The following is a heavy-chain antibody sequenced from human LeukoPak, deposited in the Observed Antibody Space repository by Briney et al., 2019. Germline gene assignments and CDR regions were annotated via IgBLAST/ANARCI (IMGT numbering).Heavy chain of an antibody. CDR3: ARQGHSYGLDY. CDR1: GGSISGSDYY. Sequence: PSETLSLTCSVSGGSISGSDYYWGWIRQPPGKRLEWIGYINYSGSTNYKPSLKSRVTISVDTSKNQFSLKLSSVTAADTGVYYCARQGHSYGLDYWGQGTLVTVSS. D-gene: IGHD5-18*01. J-gene: IGHJ4*02. V-gene: IGHV4-61*05. CDR2: INYSGST.